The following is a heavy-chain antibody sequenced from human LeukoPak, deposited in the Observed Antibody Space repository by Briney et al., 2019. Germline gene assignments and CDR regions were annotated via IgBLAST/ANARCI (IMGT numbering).Heavy chain of an antibody. CDR2: ISGGGGST. CDR1: GFTFTSYS. J-gene: IGHJ2*01. Sequence: PGGSLRLSCAASGFTFTSYSMNWVRQAPGKGLEWVSTISGGGGSTYYADSVKGRLTISRDNAKNTAYLEMNSLRAEDTAVYYCARAKPADFDLWGRGTLLTVSS. V-gene: IGHV3-23*01. CDR3: ARAKPADFDL.